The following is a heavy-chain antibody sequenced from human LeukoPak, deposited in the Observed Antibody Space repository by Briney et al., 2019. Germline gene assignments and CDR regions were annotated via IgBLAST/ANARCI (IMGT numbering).Heavy chain of an antibody. Sequence: PSETLSLTCTVSGGSIRSYYWSWIRQPAGKGLEWIGRVYSSGNTDYNPSLKSRVTMSVDTSKNQFSLKVTSVTAADTAVYYCARDQSSGYNWFAPWGQGTLVTVSS. CDR2: VYSSGNT. CDR1: GGSIRSYY. CDR3: ARDQSSGYNWFAP. V-gene: IGHV4-4*07. D-gene: IGHD6-19*01. J-gene: IGHJ5*02.